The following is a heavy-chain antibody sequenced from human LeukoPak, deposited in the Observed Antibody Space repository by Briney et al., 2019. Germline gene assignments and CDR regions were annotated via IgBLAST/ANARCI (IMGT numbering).Heavy chain of an antibody. CDR1: GFTFSSYA. V-gene: IGHV3-23*01. Sequence: GGSLRLSCAASGFTFSSYAMSWVRQAPGKGVEWVSAISGSGGSTYYADSVKGRFTISRDNSKNTLYLQMNSLRAEDTAVYYCAKAKSKTVIAVAGVDYWGQGTLVTVSS. J-gene: IGHJ4*02. CDR2: ISGSGGST. CDR3: AKAKSKTVIAVAGVDY. D-gene: IGHD6-19*01.